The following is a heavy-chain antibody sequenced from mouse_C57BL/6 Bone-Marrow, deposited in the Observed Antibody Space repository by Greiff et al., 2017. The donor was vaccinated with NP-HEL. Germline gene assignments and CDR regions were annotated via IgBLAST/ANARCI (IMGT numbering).Heavy chain of an antibody. Sequence: QVQLQQSGAELARPGASVKLSCKASGYTFTSYGISLVKQRTGQGLEWIGEIYPRSGNTYYNEKFKGKATLTADKSSSTAYMELRSLTSEDSAVYFCARDHLRPPIAYWGQGTLVTVSA. CDR1: GYTFTSYG. CDR2: IYPRSGNT. CDR3: ARDHLRPPIAY. J-gene: IGHJ3*01. D-gene: IGHD1-2*01. V-gene: IGHV1-81*01.